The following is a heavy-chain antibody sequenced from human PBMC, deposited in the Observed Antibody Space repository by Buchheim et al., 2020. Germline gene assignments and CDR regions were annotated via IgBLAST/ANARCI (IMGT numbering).Heavy chain of an antibody. CDR1: GGSISSSSYY. D-gene: IGHD3-3*01. J-gene: IGHJ5*02. CDR3: ARAGRDYYDFWSGYYWDWFDP. V-gene: IGHV4-39*07. CDR2: IYYSGST. Sequence: QLQLQESGPGLVKPSETLSLTCTVSGGSISSSSYYWGWIRQPPGKGLEWIGSIYYSGSTYYNPSLKSRVTISVDTSKNPFSLKLSSVTAADTAVYYCARAGRDYYDFWSGYYWDWFDPWGQGTL.